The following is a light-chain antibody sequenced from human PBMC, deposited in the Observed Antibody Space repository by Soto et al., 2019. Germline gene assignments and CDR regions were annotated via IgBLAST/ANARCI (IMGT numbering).Light chain of an antibody. CDR3: QAWDSSTANV. Sequence: SYELTQPPPVSVSPGQTASITCSGDKLGDKYACWYQQKPGQSPVLVIYQDSKRPSGIPERFSGSNSGNTATLTISGTQAMDEADYYCQAWDSSTANVFGTGTKLTVL. V-gene: IGLV3-1*01. J-gene: IGLJ1*01. CDR1: KLGDKY. CDR2: QDS.